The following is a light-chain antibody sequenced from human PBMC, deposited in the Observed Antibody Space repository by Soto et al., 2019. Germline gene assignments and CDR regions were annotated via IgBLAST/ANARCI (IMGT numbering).Light chain of an antibody. CDR3: QQVMSYPIT. CDR1: RDIGRS. CDR2: AAS. Sequence: DIQLSHSSSFLSASVGDRVTITCRASRDIGRSLAWYQQKPGEAPKVLIHAASILQSGVLSRFSGSRSGTEFTLTINSLQPEDSATYHCQQVMSYPITFGQGTRLEIQ. J-gene: IGKJ5*01. V-gene: IGKV1-9*01.